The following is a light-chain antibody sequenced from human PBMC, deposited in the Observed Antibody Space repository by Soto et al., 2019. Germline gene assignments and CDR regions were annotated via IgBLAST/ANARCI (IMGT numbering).Light chain of an antibody. CDR3: QQSVSSPWG. CDR1: QSVSSN. V-gene: IGKV3-20*01. CDR2: GAS. J-gene: IGKJ1*01. Sequence: IVITQSPVTLSVSQGERATLSCRASQSVSSNLAWYQQKPGQAPRLLIYGASRRATGIPDRFTGSGSGTDFTLTISRLEPEDFAVYYCQQSVSSPWGFGHGTKVDIK.